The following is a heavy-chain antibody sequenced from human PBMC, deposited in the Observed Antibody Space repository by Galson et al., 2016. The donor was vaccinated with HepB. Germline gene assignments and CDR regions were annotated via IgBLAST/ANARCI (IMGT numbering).Heavy chain of an antibody. V-gene: IGHV3-48*03. J-gene: IGHJ3*01. Sequence: SLRLSCAASGFTFSSYEMNWVRQAPGKGLEWVSYISSSGSTIYYADSVKGRFTISRDNGKNSLYLQMNSLRAEDTAIYYCATERDCSGGSCYSGPDAFDLWGQGTMVTVSS. CDR3: ATERDCSGGSCYSGPDAFDL. CDR1: GFTFSSYE. CDR2: ISSSGSTI. D-gene: IGHD2-15*01.